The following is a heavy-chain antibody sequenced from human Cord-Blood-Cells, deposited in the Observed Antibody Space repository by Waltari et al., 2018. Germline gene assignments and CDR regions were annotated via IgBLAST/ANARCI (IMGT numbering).Heavy chain of an antibody. CDR3: ARGRNWYYYYYMDV. D-gene: IGHD1-20*01. Sequence: GQGLEWMGWMNPNSGNTGYAQKFQGRVTMTRNTSISTAYMELSSRRSEDTAVYYCARGRNWYYYYYMDVWGKGTTVTVSS. J-gene: IGHJ6*03. CDR2: MNPNSGNT. V-gene: IGHV1-8*01.